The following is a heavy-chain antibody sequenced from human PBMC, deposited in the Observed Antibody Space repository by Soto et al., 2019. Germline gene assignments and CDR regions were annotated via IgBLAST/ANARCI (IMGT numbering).Heavy chain of an antibody. CDR2: INAGNGNT. V-gene: IGHV1-3*05. D-gene: IGHD6-13*01. CDR3: ARSSGWYVWFDP. CDR1: GYTFTSYA. J-gene: IGHJ5*02. Sequence: QVQLVQSGAEEKKPGASVKVSSKASGYTFTSYAMHWVRQAPGQRLEWMGWINAGNGNTKYSQKFQGRVTITRDTSASTAYMELSSLSSEDTAVYYCARSSGWYVWFDPWGQGTLVTVSS.